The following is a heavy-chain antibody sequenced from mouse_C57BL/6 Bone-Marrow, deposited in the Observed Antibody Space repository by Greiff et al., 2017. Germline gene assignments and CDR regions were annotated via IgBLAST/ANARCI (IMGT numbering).Heavy chain of an antibody. CDR3: ARFWYFDV. CDR2: INPSSGYT. J-gene: IGHJ1*03. V-gene: IGHV1-4*01. Sequence: QVQLKESGAELVRPGASVKMSCKASGYTFTSYTMHWVKQRPGQGLEWIGYINPSSGYTKYNQKFKDKATLTADKSSSTAYMQLSSLTSEDSAVYYCARFWYFDVWGTGTTVTVSS. CDR1: GYTFTSYT.